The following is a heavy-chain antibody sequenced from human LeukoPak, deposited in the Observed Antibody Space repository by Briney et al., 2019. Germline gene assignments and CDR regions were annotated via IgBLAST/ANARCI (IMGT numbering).Heavy chain of an antibody. D-gene: IGHD1-26*01. CDR2: IYTSGST. CDR3: ARGAGRTKNAFDI. V-gene: IGHV4-4*07. J-gene: IGHJ3*02. Sequence: SETLSLTCTVSGVSIRTYHWRWIRQSAGKGLEWLGCIYTSGSTNYNPSLKSRVTMSVDTSKNQFSLKLSSVTAADTAVYYCARGAGRTKNAFDIWGQGTMVTVSS. CDR1: GVSIRTYH.